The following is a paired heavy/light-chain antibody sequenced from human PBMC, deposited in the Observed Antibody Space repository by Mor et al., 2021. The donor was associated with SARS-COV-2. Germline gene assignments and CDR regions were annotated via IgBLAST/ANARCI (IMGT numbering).Heavy chain of an antibody. CDR3: ASQEYNTNFFVGRMDV. J-gene: IGHJ6*02. Sequence: EVQLVQSGAEVKKPGESLKISCRASGYSFTNYWIAWVRQMPGKGLEWMGFIYPGDSDATYSPSFQGQVTISADKSIGTAYLHWSSLKAPDTAVYYCASQEYNTNFFVGRMDVWGQGTTVTVSS. CDR1: GYSFTNYW. CDR2: IYPGDSDA. D-gene: IGHD2-8*01. V-gene: IGHV5-51*03.
Light chain of an antibody. V-gene: IGLV3-21*02. Sequence: SYVLTQPPSVSVAPGETARITCGGNNIGSKSVHWYQQKPGQAPVLVVYDDSDRPSGIPERFSGSNSGNTATLTISGAEAGNEADYYCQVWDGSTDHPIFGGGTKLTVL. J-gene: IGLJ2*01. CDR1: NIGSKS. CDR2: DDS. CDR3: QVWDGSTDHPI.